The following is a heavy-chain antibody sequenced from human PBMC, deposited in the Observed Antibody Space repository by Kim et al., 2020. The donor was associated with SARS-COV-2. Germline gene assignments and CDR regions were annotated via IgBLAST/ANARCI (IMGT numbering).Heavy chain of an antibody. J-gene: IGHJ6*02. V-gene: IGHV3-21*01. CDR1: GFTFSSYS. D-gene: IGHD3-10*01. Sequence: GGSLTLSCAASGFTFSSYSMDWVRQAPGKGLEWVSSISSSSSYIYYADSVKGRFTISRDNAKNSLYLQMNSLRAEDTAVYYCARYPNYGSGSYDYYYYGMDVWGQGTTVTVSS. CDR2: ISSSSSYI. CDR3: ARYPNYGSGSYDYYYYGMDV.